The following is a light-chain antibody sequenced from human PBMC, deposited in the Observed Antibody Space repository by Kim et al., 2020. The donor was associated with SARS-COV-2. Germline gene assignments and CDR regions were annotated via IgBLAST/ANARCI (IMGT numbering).Light chain of an antibody. V-gene: IGLV1-44*01. J-gene: IGLJ3*02. Sequence: QSVLTQPPSASGTPGQWVTISCSGSSSDIGSHTVHWYQQLPGTAPKLLIYSNNQRPSGVPDRFSGSKSGLSASLVISGLQSEDEADYYCAAWDDSLNGWVFGGGTQLTVL. CDR2: SNN. CDR1: SSDIGSHT. CDR3: AAWDDSLNGWV.